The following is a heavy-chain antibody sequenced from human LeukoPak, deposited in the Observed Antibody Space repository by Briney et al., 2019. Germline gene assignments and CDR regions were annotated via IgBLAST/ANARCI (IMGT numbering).Heavy chain of an antibody. V-gene: IGHV3-23*01. D-gene: IGHD6-6*01. J-gene: IGHJ6*03. Sequence: GGSLRLSCVASGFTFSTYAMGWVRQVPGKGLEWVSSVSESGGSTYYADSVKGRFTISRDNSKDTLSLQMNSLRAEDTAVYYCSGGSSSSHVYYYYMDVWGKGTTVTVSS. CDR1: GFTFSTYA. CDR3: SGGSSSSHVYYYYMDV. CDR2: VSESGGST.